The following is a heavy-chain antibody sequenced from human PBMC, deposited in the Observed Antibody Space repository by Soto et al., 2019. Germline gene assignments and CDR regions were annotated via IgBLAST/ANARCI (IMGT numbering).Heavy chain of an antibody. CDR1: GGSVSSGSYC. J-gene: IGHJ5*02. CDR3: ARGVPYSYGYVSWFDP. CDR2: ICYSGST. D-gene: IGHD5-18*01. V-gene: IGHV4-61*01. Sequence: SDTLSLTCTVSGGSVSSGSYCWSWIRQPPGKGLECIGYICYSGSTNYNPSLKSRVTMSVDASKNQFSLKLSSVTAADTAVYYCARGVPYSYGYVSWFDPWGQGTLVTVSS.